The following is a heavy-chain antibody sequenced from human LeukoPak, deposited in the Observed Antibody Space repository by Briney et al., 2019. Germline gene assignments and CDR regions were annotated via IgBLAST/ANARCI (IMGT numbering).Heavy chain of an antibody. V-gene: IGHV3-33*08. Sequence: GGSLRLSCAASGFTFSSYAMSWVRQAPGKGLEWVAVIWYDGSNKYYADSVKGRFTISRDNSKNTLYLQMNSLRAEDTAVYYCASNYYDSSGYYGLFDYWGQGTLVTVSS. CDR1: GFTFSSYA. CDR2: IWYDGSNK. CDR3: ASNYYDSSGYYGLFDY. D-gene: IGHD3-22*01. J-gene: IGHJ4*02.